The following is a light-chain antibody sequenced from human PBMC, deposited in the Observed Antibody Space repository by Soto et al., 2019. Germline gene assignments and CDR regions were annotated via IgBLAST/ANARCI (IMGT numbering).Light chain of an antibody. V-gene: IGKV1-5*03. CDR1: QSISSW. CDR3: QQYNSYPIT. Sequence: DIQMTQSPSTLSASVGDRVTNTFRASQSISSWLAWYQQKPGKAPKLLIYKASSLESGVPSRFSGSGSGTEFTLTISSLQPDDFATYYCQQYNSYPITFGQGTRLEIK. J-gene: IGKJ5*01. CDR2: KAS.